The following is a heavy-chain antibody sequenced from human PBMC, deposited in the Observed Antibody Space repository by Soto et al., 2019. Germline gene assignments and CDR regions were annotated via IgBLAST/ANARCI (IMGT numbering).Heavy chain of an antibody. D-gene: IGHD3-16*02. Sequence: GGSLRLSCAASGFTFDDYAMHWVRQAPGKGLEWVSGISWNSGSIGYADSVKGRFTISRDNAKNSLYLQMNSLRAEDTALYYCAKDTQEFLSSYFDYWGQGTLVTVSS. CDR2: ISWNSGSI. J-gene: IGHJ4*02. V-gene: IGHV3-9*01. CDR1: GFTFDDYA. CDR3: AKDTQEFLSSYFDY.